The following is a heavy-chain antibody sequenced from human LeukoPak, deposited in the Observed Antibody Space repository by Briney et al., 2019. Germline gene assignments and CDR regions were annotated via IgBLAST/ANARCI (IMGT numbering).Heavy chain of an antibody. CDR2: ISSSGVTI. V-gene: IGHV3-48*03. Sequence: QTGGSLRLSCAASGFTFDDYGMNWVRQAPGKGLEWISYISSSGVTIHDADSVRGRFTISRDNAKNSLFLQMNSLRAEDTAVYYCARGRFCTDGICYTPWYFDLWGRGTLVTVSS. CDR3: ARGRFCTDGICYTPWYFDL. CDR1: GFTFDDYG. D-gene: IGHD2-8*01. J-gene: IGHJ2*01.